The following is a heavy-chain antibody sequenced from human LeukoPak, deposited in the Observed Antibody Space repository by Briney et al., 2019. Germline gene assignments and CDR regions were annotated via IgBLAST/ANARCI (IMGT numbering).Heavy chain of an antibody. CDR3: ARGGAVGATDAFDI. D-gene: IGHD1-26*01. V-gene: IGHV4-34*01. Sequence: KSSETLSLTCAVYGGSFSGYYWSWIRQPPGKGPEWIGEINHSGSTNYNPSLKSRATISVDTSKNQFSLKLSSVTAADTAVYYCARGGAVGATDAFDIWGQGTMVTVSS. J-gene: IGHJ3*02. CDR1: GGSFSGYY. CDR2: INHSGST.